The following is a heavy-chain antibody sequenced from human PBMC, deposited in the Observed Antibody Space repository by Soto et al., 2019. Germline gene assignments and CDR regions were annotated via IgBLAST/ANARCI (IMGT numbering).Heavy chain of an antibody. CDR1: GFTFSNAW. CDR2: VKSKNDGGTT. J-gene: IGHJ4*01. D-gene: IGHD3-22*01. CDR3: ATDSYITSIIVRFDY. Sequence: GGSLRLSCAASGFTFSNAWINWVRQAPGKGLEWVGRVKSKNDGGTTDFGAPVKGRFAISRDDSKNMVYLEMNSLQTEDTAIYYCATDSYITSIIVRFDYWGHGTLVTVSS. V-gene: IGHV3-15*07.